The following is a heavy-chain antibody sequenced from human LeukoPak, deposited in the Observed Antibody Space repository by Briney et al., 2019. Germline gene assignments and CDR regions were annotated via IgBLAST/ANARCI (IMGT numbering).Heavy chain of an antibody. CDR3: AKETGGSGSSYLSYFDY. CDR2: ISHGGTIE. D-gene: IGHD3-10*01. J-gene: IGHJ4*02. CDR1: GFTFSGHG. V-gene: IGHV3-30*18. Sequence: GGSLKLSCAASGFTFSGHGMHWVRQATGKGLARLAVISHGGTIEYYADSVKGRFTISRDNSKNTLYLQMNSLRAEDTAVYYCAKETGGSGSSYLSYFDYWGQGTLVTVPS.